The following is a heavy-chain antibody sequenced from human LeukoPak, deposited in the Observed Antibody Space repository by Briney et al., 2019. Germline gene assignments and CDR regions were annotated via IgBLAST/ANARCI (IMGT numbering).Heavy chain of an antibody. J-gene: IGHJ3*02. Sequence: PSETLPLTCTVSGGSISSGSYYWSWIRQPAGKGLEWIGRIYTSGSTNYNPSLKSRVTISVDTSKNQFSLKLSSVTAADTAVYYCAREGARDAFDTWGQGTMVTVSS. V-gene: IGHV4-61*02. CDR2: IYTSGST. CDR3: AREGARDAFDT. D-gene: IGHD4/OR15-4a*01. CDR1: GGSISSGSYY.